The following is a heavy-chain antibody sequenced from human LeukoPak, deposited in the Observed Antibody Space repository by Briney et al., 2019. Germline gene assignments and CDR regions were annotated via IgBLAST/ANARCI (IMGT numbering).Heavy chain of an antibody. CDR2: IYTRGNT. CDR3: ARRVGRLFPPPYGVAYCSSTSCYSWFDP. J-gene: IGHJ5*02. Sequence: NSSETLSLTCTVSGGSISSYSYYWSWIRQPAGKGLEWIGRIYTRGNTNYNPSLKSRVTISIDTSKNQFSLKLSSVTAADTAVYYCARRVGRLFPPPYGVAYCSSTSCYSWFDPWGQGTLVTVSS. D-gene: IGHD2-2*01. CDR1: GGSISSYSYY. V-gene: IGHV4-61*02.